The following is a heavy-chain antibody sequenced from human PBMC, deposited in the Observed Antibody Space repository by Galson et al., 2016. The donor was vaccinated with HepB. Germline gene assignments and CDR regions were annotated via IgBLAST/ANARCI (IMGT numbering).Heavy chain of an antibody. J-gene: IGHJ4*02. CDR3: ARLAAGTMAGDY. Sequence: SVKVSCKASGYPFLLYGITWVRQAPGQGLEWMGWISPYNGNTNYAQKLQGRVTMTTDTSTNTAYMELRSLRSDDTAVYFCARLAAGTMAGDYWGQGTLVTVSS. CDR1: GYPFLLYG. V-gene: IGHV1-18*01. D-gene: IGHD6-25*01. CDR2: ISPYNGNT.